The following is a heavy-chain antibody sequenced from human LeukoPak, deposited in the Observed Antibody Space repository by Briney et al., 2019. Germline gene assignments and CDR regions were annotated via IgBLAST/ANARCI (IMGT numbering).Heavy chain of an antibody. CDR2: IYTSGST. V-gene: IGHV4-38-2*02. D-gene: IGHD3-10*01. CDR3: ARVRYGSGSYYFFDY. Sequence: SETLSLTCTVSGYSISSGYYWGWIRQPPGKGLEWIGRIYTSGSTNYNPSLKSRVTMSVDTSKNQFSLKLSSVTAADTAVYYCARVRYGSGSYYFFDYWGQGTLVTVSS. CDR1: GYSISSGYY. J-gene: IGHJ4*02.